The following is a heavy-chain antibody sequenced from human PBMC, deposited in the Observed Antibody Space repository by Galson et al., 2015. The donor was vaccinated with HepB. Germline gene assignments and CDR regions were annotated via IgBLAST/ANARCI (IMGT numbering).Heavy chain of an antibody. J-gene: IGHJ4*02. CDR1: GYTFTSYG. V-gene: IGHV1-18*04. CDR3: AREILWGLRHYYDSSGYYGLLDY. D-gene: IGHD3-22*01. Sequence: SVKVSCKASGYTFTSYGISWVRQAPGQGLEWMGWISAYNGNTNYAQKLQGRVTMTTDTSTSTAYMELRSLRSDDTAVYYCAREILWGLRHYYDSSGYYGLLDYWGQGTLVTVSS. CDR2: ISAYNGNT.